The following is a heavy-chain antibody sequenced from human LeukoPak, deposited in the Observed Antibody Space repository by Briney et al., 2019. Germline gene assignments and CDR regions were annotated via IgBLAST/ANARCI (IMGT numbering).Heavy chain of an antibody. CDR3: ARSSSTIDERTLDY. CDR2: INPNSGGT. V-gene: IGHV1-2*02. J-gene: IGHJ4*02. Sequence: ASVKVSCKASGYTFTGYYMHWVRQAPGQGLEWMGWINPNSGGTNYAQKFQGRVTMTRDTSISTAYMELSSLRSEDTAVYYCARSSSTIDERTLDYWGQGTLVTVSS. D-gene: IGHD3-9*01. CDR1: GYTFTGYY.